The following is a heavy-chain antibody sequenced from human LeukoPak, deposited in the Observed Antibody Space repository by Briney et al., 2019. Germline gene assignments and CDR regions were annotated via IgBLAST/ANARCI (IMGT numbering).Heavy chain of an antibody. CDR2: ISYDGSNK. D-gene: IGHD3-3*01. CDR3: AKGLTIFGLPEGNWFDP. J-gene: IGHJ5*02. V-gene: IGHV3-30*18. Sequence: GGSLRLSCAASGFTFSSYGMHWVRQAPGKGLEWVAVISYDGSNKYYADSLKGRFTISRDNSKNTLYLQMTSLRAEDKAVYYCAKGLTIFGLPEGNWFDPWGQGTLVTVSS. CDR1: GFTFSSYG.